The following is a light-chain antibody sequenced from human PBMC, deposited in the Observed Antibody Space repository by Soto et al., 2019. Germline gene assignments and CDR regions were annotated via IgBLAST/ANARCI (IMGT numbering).Light chain of an antibody. CDR3: QTWGTGIRV. CDR2: LNSDGSH. V-gene: IGLV4-69*01. CDR1: SGHSSYA. Sequence: QSVLTQSPSASASLGASVKLTCTLSSGHSSYAIAWHQQQPEKGPRYLMKLNSDGSHNKGDGIPDRFSGSSSGAERYLTISSLQSEDEADYYCQTWGTGIRVFGGGTK. J-gene: IGLJ2*01.